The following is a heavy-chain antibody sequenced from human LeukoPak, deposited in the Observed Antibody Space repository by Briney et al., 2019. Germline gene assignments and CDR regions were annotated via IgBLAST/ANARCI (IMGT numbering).Heavy chain of an antibody. CDR1: GVTVSNNY. J-gene: IGHJ4*02. CDR2: LYGGGNT. D-gene: IGHD3-9*01. CDR3: ARDRPDLRYFDY. Sequence: GGSLRLSCVASGVTVSNNYMNWVRQAPGKGLEWVSVLYGGGNTYYADSVKGRFTISRDNSKNTLYLQMNSLRAEDTAVCYCARDRPDLRYFDYWGQGTLVTVSS. V-gene: IGHV3-53*01.